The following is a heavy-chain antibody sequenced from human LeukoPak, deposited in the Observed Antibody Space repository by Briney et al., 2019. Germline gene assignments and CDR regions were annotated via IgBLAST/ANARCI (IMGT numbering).Heavy chain of an antibody. CDR3: AKGPKPGAITMVRGVRSYYYYMDV. Sequence: PGGSLRLSCAASGFNFSTYAMYWVRQAPGKGLEWVAVMSYDGSNTYYVDSVKGRFTISRDNSKNTLYLQMNSLRAEDTAVYYCAKGPKPGAITMVRGVRSYYYYMDVWGKGTTVTISS. D-gene: IGHD3-10*01. CDR1: GFNFSTYA. J-gene: IGHJ6*03. V-gene: IGHV3-30*04. CDR2: MSYDGSNT.